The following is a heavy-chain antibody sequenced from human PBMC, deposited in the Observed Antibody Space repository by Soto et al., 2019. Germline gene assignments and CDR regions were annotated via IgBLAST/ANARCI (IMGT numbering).Heavy chain of an antibody. CDR1: RFTFSSYV. Sequence: LRLSCAASRFTFSSYVMSWVRQAPGKGLEWVSAISNSGTSTYYADSVKGRFTISRDNSKSTLYLQMNSLRAEDTAVYYCAKDLCAYSSGSCYFDYWGQGTLVTVSS. J-gene: IGHJ4*02. CDR2: ISNSGTST. V-gene: IGHV3-23*01. D-gene: IGHD6-19*01. CDR3: AKDLCAYSSGSCYFDY.